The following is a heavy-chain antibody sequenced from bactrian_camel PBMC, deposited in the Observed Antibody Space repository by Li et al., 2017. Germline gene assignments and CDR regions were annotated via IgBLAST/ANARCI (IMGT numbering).Heavy chain of an antibody. J-gene: IGHJ6*01. CDR1: GFAFDTKA. CDR2: ISATGART. D-gene: IGHD1*01. Sequence: DVQLVESGGGLVQPGGSQRLSCVASGFAFDTKAMSLVRQAPGKGLEWVSGISATGARTFYSNSVKGRFTISQDNVKNTVYLQMNSLKPDDTAVYYCVRDLFNGLGRPPRADFGYWGQGTQVTVS. V-gene: IGHV3S36*01. CDR3: VRDLFNGLGRPPRADFGY.